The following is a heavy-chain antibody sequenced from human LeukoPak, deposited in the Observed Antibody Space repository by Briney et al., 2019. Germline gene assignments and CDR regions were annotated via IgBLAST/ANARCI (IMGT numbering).Heavy chain of an antibody. J-gene: IGHJ4*02. D-gene: IGHD2-2*01. Sequence: GESLTLSCAPSGFPHSSKYILWVRPAPGRGREWVSVIYSGGRTYYEDSVKSRFTISRDNSKHTLNLQMNSLRAEDTAVCYCASRVGWGQGTLVTVSS. CDR2: IYSGGRT. V-gene: IGHV3-66*01. CDR3: ASRVG. CDR1: GFPHSSKY.